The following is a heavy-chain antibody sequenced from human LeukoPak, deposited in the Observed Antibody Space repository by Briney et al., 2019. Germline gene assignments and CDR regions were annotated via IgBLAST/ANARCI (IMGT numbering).Heavy chain of an antibody. CDR1: GGSISSYY. CDR3: ARHLDYYGSGSYLGL. Sequence: SETLSLTCTVSGGSISSYYWSWLRQPPGKGLEWIGYIYYSGSTNYNPSLKSRVTISVDTSKNQFSLKLTSVTAADTAVYYCARHLDYYGSGSYLGLWGQGTQVTVSS. J-gene: IGHJ4*02. V-gene: IGHV4-59*08. D-gene: IGHD3-10*01. CDR2: IYYSGST.